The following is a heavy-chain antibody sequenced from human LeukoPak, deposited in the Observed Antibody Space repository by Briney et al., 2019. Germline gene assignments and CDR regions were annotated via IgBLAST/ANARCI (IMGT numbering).Heavy chain of an antibody. Sequence: SETLSLTCTVSGGSISSYYWSWIRQPPGKGLEWIGYIYYSGSTNYNPSLKSRVTISVDTSKNQFSLKLSSVTAADTAVYYCARHGIVVVTAQFDYWGQGTLVTVSS. V-gene: IGHV4-59*08. CDR2: IYYSGST. J-gene: IGHJ4*02. CDR1: GGSISSYY. CDR3: ARHGIVVVTAQFDY. D-gene: IGHD2-21*02.